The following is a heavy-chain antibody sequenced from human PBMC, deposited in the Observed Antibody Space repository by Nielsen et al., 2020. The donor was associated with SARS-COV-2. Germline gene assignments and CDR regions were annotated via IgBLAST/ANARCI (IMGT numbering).Heavy chain of an antibody. CDR2: ISYDGSNK. CDR1: GFTFSSYG. V-gene: IGHV3-30*18. CDR3: AKDRVDTAILDY. Sequence: GESLKISCAASGFTFSSYGMHWGRQAPGKGLEWVAVISYDGSNKYYADSVKGRFTISRDNSKNTLYLQMNSLRAEDTAVYYCAKDRVDTAILDYWGQGTLVTVSS. J-gene: IGHJ4*02. D-gene: IGHD5-18*01.